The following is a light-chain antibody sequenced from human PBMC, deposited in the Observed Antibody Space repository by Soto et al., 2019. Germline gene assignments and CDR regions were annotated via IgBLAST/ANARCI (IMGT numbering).Light chain of an antibody. Sequence: EIVLTQSPGTLSLSPGERATLSCRASQSVSSSHLAWYQQKPGQAPRLLIYGASSRATGIPDRFSGSGSGTDFTLTIRRLEPEDFAVYYCQQYDGSPITFGQGTRLESK. V-gene: IGKV3-20*01. J-gene: IGKJ5*01. CDR2: GAS. CDR1: QSVSSSH. CDR3: QQYDGSPIT.